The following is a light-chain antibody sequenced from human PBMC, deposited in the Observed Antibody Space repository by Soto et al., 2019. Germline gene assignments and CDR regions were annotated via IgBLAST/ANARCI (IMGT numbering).Light chain of an antibody. Sequence: ENELTQSPATLSLSPGERATLSCRASQSVSSYLAWYQQKPGQAPRLLIYDASTRATGIPARFSGSGSGTDFTLTISSLEPEDFAVYYCQQRSNWPPSTFCQGTKREIK. CDR3: QQRSNWPPST. V-gene: IGKV3-11*01. CDR1: QSVSSY. CDR2: DAS. J-gene: IGKJ2*01.